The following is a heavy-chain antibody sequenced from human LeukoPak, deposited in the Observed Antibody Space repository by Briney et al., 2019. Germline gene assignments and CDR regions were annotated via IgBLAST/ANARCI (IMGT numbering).Heavy chain of an antibody. D-gene: IGHD4-17*01. CDR1: GFSLSTSGVG. CDR3: ARATSGGFYGDYAFIDH. V-gene: IGHV2-70*12. CDR2: IDWDNDQ. Sequence: SGPTLVKPTQTLTLTCTFSGFSLSTSGVGVGWIRQPPGKALEWLARIDWDNDQHYSTSLKTRLTISKDTSKNQVVLTMTNMDPVDTATYYCARATSGGFYGDYAFIDHWGQGTLVTVSS. J-gene: IGHJ4*02.